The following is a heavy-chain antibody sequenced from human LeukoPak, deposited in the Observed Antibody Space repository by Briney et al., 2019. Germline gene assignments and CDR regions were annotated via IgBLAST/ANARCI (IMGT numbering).Heavy chain of an antibody. V-gene: IGHV3-48*03. J-gene: IGHJ6*04. CDR1: GFTFSSYA. D-gene: IGHD3-10*02. CDR2: ISSSGSTI. Sequence: GGSLRLSCAASGFTFSSYAMNWVRQAPGKGLEWVSYISSSGSTIYYADSVKGRFTISRDNAKNSLYLQINSLRAEDTAVYYCAELGITMIGGVWGKGTTVTSSS. CDR3: AELGITMIGGV.